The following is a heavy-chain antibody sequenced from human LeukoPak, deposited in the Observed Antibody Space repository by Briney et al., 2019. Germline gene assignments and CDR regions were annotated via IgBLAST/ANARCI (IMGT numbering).Heavy chain of an antibody. CDR2: ISYDGSNK. V-gene: IGHV3-30-3*01. CDR3: ARGIVDTAMAGAFDI. J-gene: IGHJ3*02. Sequence: PGGSLRLSCAASGFTFSSYAMHWVRQVSGKGLEWVAVISYDGSNKYYADSVKGRFTISRDNSKNTPYLQMNSLRAEDTAAYYCARGIVDTAMAGAFDIWGQGTMVTVSS. D-gene: IGHD5-18*01. CDR1: GFTFSSYA.